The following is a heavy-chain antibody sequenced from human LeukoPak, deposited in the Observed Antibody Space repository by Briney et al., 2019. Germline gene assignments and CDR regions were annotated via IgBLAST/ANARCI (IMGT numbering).Heavy chain of an antibody. Sequence: GGSLRLSCAASGFTFSSYEMNWVRQAPGKGLEWVSYISSSGSTIYYADSVKGRFTISRDNAKNSLYLQMNSLRAEDTAVYYCVAPFYYDNSGYDDYWGQGTLVTVSS. J-gene: IGHJ4*02. CDR1: GFTFSSYE. D-gene: IGHD3-22*01. CDR3: VAPFYYDNSGYDDY. V-gene: IGHV3-48*03. CDR2: ISSSGSTI.